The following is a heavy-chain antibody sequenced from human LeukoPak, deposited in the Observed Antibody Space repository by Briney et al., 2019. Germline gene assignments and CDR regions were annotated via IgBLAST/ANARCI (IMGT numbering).Heavy chain of an antibody. CDR3: ARDLPPHYSGSYYPGYYYYYMDV. Sequence: ASVKVSCKASGYTFTGYYMHWVRQAPGQGLEWMGWINPNSGGTNYAQKFQGRVTMTRDTSISTAYMELSRLRSDDTAVYYCARDLPPHYSGSYYPGYYYYYMDVWGKGTTVTISS. CDR2: INPNSGGT. CDR1: GYTFTGYY. D-gene: IGHD1-26*01. V-gene: IGHV1-2*02. J-gene: IGHJ6*03.